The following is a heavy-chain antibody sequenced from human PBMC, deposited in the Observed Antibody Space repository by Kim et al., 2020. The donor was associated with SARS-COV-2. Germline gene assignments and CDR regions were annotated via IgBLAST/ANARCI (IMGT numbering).Heavy chain of an antibody. CDR2: IAYDGRNK. CDR1: GLSFDDSA. CDR3: ARGNYHESMSLSVFYTGMDV. J-gene: IGHJ6*02. Sequence: GGSLRLSCAASGLSFDDSAMNWVRQAPGKGLEWLAFIAYDGRNKDYADSVKGRFTISRDNPKRTLFLQMNSLRVEDTGVYYCARGNYHESMSLSVFYTGMDVCGQGTTVTVSS. D-gene: IGHD3-22*01. V-gene: IGHV3-30-3*01.